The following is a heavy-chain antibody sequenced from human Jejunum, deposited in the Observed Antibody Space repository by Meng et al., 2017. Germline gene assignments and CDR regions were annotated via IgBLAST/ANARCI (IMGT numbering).Heavy chain of an antibody. J-gene: IGHJ4*02. V-gene: IGHV4-38-2*02. CDR3: VREEGIAAAR. D-gene: IGHD6-13*01. Sequence: SETLSLTCTVSGDSISSGYYWAWIRQPPGKGLEWIGNIYHSASTSYSPSLKSRVTISVDTSKNQFSLNLSSVTAADTAVYYCVREEGIAAARWGQGRLGTVSS. CDR1: GDSISSGYY. CDR2: IYHSAST.